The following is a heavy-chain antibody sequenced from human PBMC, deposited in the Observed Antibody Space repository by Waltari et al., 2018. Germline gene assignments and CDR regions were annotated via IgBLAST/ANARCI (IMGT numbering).Heavy chain of an antibody. D-gene: IGHD3-9*01. V-gene: IGHV4-39*07. CDR1: GAYFERSSHY. J-gene: IGHJ4*02. CDR3: ARTAYDHLTGYPTLDH. CDR2: IYYSGST. Sequence: QVQLQESGPGLVKPSETLSLTCSVSGAYFERSSHYSGWVRQPPGKGLEWIGSIYYSGSTYYNPSLKSRVNMSVDTANYQFSLKVTSVTAADTAIYYCARTAYDHLTGYPTLDHWGQGILVTVSS.